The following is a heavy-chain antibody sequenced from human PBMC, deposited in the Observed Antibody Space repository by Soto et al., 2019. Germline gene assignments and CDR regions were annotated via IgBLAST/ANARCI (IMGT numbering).Heavy chain of an antibody. J-gene: IGHJ4*01. Sequence: QVQLVQSGAELKKPGASVKVSCKASGYTFSNYDMNWVRQATGQGPEWIGWVNPNNGDTGYAQKFQGRVTLTTDIATTTAYMELTSLREEDTAIYYCAKVARKGSAIDFDYWGHGTLITVSS. CDR2: VNPNNGDT. D-gene: IGHD3-10*01. CDR1: GYTFSNYD. CDR3: AKVARKGSAIDFDY. V-gene: IGHV1-8*01.